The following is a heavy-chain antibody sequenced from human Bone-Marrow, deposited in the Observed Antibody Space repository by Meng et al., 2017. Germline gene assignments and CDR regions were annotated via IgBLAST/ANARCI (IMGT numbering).Heavy chain of an antibody. CDR1: GGSFSGNS. CDR3: ARRGGSGHYSP. D-gene: IGHD3-10*01. V-gene: IGHV4-34*01. CDR2: INQSGSA. J-gene: IGHJ5*02. Sequence: QVQLERWGEGQLKPSETLSLTCAVYGGSFSGNSWSWIRQPLGKGLEWIGEINQSGSAKYNPSLKSRVTMSADSSKKQFSLKMSSMTAADTAVYYCARRGGSGHYSPWGQGTLVTVSS.